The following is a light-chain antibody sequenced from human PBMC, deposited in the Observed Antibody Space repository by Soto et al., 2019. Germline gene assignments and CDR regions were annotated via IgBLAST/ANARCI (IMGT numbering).Light chain of an antibody. J-gene: IGKJ2*01. CDR2: ATS. V-gene: IGKV3-15*01. CDR1: QSVTSK. CDR3: QQYNNWPHT. Sequence: EIVMTQSPVTLSLSPGERATLSCRASQSVTSKLAWFQQKPGQAPRLLIYATSTRATGVPARFSGSGSGTEFTLTICSLQSEDCAVYSCQQYNNWPHTFGQGTKLEIK.